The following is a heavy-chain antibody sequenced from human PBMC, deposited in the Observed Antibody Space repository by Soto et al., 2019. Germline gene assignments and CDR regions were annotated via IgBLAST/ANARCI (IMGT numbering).Heavy chain of an antibody. D-gene: IGHD3-3*01. CDR2: IKHDGSEK. CDR3: VRYYDFWTGYSLFDY. CDR1: VFSFSNYW. V-gene: IGHV3-7*01. J-gene: IGHJ4*02. Sequence: EEQVVESGGDLVQPGGSLRLSCATSVFSFSNYWMTWVRLPPGKGLEWVANIKHDGSEKYYADSVRGRFTISRDNAKNSLYLQMNSLRSEDTAVYFCVRYYDFWTGYSLFDYWGRGTVVTVSS.